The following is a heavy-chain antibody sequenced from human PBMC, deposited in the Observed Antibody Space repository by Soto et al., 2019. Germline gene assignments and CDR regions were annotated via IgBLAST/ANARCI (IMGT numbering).Heavy chain of an antibody. J-gene: IGHJ3*02. CDR3: ARERSWGDAFDI. V-gene: IGHV3-33*01. D-gene: IGHD6-13*01. Sequence: GGSLRLSCAASGFTFSSYGMHWVRQAPGKGLEWVAVIWYDGSNKYYADSVKGRFTISRDNSKNTLYLQMNSLRAEDTAVYYCARERSWGDAFDIWGQGTMVTVSS. CDR2: IWYDGSNK. CDR1: GFTFSSYG.